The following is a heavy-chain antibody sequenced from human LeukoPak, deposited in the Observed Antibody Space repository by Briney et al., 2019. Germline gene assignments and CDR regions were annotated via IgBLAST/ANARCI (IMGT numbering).Heavy chain of an antibody. D-gene: IGHD6-19*01. Sequence: GGSLRLSCAASGFTFSSYAMHWVRQAPGKGLEWVAVISYDGSNKYYADSVKGRFTISRDNSKNTLYLQMNSLRAEDTAVYYCARDVVGYSSGYYYYYYGMDVWGQGTTVTASS. J-gene: IGHJ6*02. CDR3: ARDVVGYSSGYYYYYYGMDV. CDR1: GFTFSSYA. CDR2: ISYDGSNK. V-gene: IGHV3-30-3*01.